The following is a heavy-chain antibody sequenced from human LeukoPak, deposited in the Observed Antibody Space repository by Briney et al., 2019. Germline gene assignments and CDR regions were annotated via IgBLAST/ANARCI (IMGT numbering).Heavy chain of an antibody. CDR2: IHPRSGDT. CDR1: GYSFTAFY. Sequence: ASVKVSCKASGYSFTAFYIHWVRQAPGQGLEWMGWIHPRSGDTSYAQKFQGRVTMARDTSISTVYMDLSSLGSDDTAVYYCARVVVAIERGAYYFDYWGQGTLVTVSS. J-gene: IGHJ4*02. D-gene: IGHD3-22*01. CDR3: ARVVVAIERGAYYFDY. V-gene: IGHV1-2*02.